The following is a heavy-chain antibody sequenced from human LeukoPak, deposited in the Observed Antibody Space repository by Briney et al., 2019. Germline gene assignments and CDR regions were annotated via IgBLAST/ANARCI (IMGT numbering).Heavy chain of an antibody. CDR3: ARVYTTSSSWYGDFDY. J-gene: IGHJ4*02. V-gene: IGHV3-48*01. CDR1: GFTFSSYS. CDR2: ISSSGSTI. Sequence: GGSLRLSCAASGFTFSSYSMNWVRQAPGKGLEGVSYISSSGSTIYYADSVKGRFAISRDNAKNSLYLQMNSLRAKDTAVYYCARVYTTSSSWYGDFDYWGQGTLVTVSS. D-gene: IGHD6-13*01.